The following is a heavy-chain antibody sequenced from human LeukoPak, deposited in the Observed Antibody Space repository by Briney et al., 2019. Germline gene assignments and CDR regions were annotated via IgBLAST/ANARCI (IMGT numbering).Heavy chain of an antibody. D-gene: IGHD6-13*01. J-gene: IGHJ4*02. Sequence: GGSLRLSCAASGFTFSSYAMHWVRQAPGKGLEYVSAISSNGGSTYYANSVKGRFTISRDNSKNTLYLQMGSLRAEDMAVYYCASSEQQLVPYYWGQGTLVTVSS. V-gene: IGHV3-64*01. CDR1: GFTFSSYA. CDR2: ISSNGGST. CDR3: ASSEQQLVPYY.